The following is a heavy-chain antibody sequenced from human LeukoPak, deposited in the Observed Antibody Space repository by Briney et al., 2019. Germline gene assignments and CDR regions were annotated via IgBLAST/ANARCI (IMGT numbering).Heavy chain of an antibody. V-gene: IGHV1-18*01. J-gene: IGHJ3*02. CDR1: GYTFTSYG. CDR3: ATLKVDIVATRAFDI. CDR2: ISAYNGNT. Sequence: ASVKVSCKASGYTFTSYGISWVRQAPGQGLEWMGWISAYNGNTNYAQKLQGRVTMATDTSTSTAYMELRSLRSDDTAVYYCATLKVDIVATRAFDIWGQGTMVTVSS. D-gene: IGHD5-12*01.